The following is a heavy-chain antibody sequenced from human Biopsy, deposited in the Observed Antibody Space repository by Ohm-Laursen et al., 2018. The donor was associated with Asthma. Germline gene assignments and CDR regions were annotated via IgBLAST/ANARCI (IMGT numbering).Heavy chain of an antibody. CDR1: GFAVSRDY. V-gene: IGHV3-53*01. Sequence: SLRLSCAASGFAVSRDYMFWVRQAPGKGLEWVSVIYSGGTSHTADSVRSRFTISRDYSKNTLYLQMHSLRAEDTAVYYCARGDSSNWSHYYFDYWGQGTLVTGSS. J-gene: IGHJ4*02. CDR3: ARGDSSNWSHYYFDY. D-gene: IGHD3-22*01. CDR2: IYSGGTS.